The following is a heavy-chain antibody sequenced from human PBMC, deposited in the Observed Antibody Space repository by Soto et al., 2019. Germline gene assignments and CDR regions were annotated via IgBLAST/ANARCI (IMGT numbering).Heavy chain of an antibody. V-gene: IGHV3-48*01. D-gene: IGHD6-6*01. CDR2: ISSSSSTI. CDR3: AKDQTRSSSTWFYYYYGMDV. Sequence: GGSLRLSCAASGFTFSSYSMNWVRQAPGKGLEWVSYISSSSSTIYYADSVKGRFTISRDNAKNSLYLQMNSLRAEDTAVYYCAKDQTRSSSTWFYYYYGMDVWGQGTTVTVSS. CDR1: GFTFSSYS. J-gene: IGHJ6*01.